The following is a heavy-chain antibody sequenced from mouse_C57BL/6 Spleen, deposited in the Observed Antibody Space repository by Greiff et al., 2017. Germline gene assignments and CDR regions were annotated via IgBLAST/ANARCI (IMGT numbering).Heavy chain of an antibody. V-gene: IGHV1-76*01. CDR2: IYPGSGNT. CDR1: GYTFTDYY. D-gene: IGHD2-5*01. Sequence: QVQLQQSGAELVRPGASVKLSCKASGYTFTDYYINWVKQRPGQGLEWIARIYPGSGNTYYNEKFKGKATLTAEKSSSTAYMQRSSLTSEDSAVYFCARSMGNSYYSNWNYAMDYWGQGTSGTVSS. CDR3: ARSMGNSYYSNWNYAMDY. J-gene: IGHJ4*01.